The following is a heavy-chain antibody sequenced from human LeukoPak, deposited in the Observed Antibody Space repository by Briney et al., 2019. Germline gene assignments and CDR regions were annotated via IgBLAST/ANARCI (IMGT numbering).Heavy chain of an antibody. CDR3: ATGGIYSRLDY. D-gene: IGHD1-26*01. J-gene: IGHJ4*02. V-gene: IGHV1-24*01. Sequence: ASVKVSCKVSGHTLTDLSTHWVRQAPGGGLEWMGTIDPEDGETIYAQKFQGRVTMTEDTATDTAYMELRSLRSEDTAVYYCATGGIYSRLDYWGQGTLVTVSS. CDR1: GHTLTDLS. CDR2: IDPEDGET.